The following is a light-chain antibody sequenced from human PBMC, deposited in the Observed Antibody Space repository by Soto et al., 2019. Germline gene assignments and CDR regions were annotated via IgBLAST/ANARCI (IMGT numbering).Light chain of an antibody. J-gene: IGLJ3*02. CDR2: LNSDGSH. Sequence: QPVLTQSPSASASLGASVKLTCTLSSGHSSYAIAWYQQQPEKGPRYLMNLNSDGSHSKGDGIPDRFSGSSSGAEHYLTISRLQSEDEADYYCQTWGTGDWVFGGGTKLTVL. CDR3: QTWGTGDWV. V-gene: IGLV4-69*01. CDR1: SGHSSYA.